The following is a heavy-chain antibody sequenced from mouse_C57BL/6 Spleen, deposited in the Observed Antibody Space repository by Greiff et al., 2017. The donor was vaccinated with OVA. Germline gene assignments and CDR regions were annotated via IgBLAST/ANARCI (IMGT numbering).Heavy chain of an antibody. D-gene: IGHD1-1*01. V-gene: IGHV5-4*01. CDR1: GFTFSSYA. CDR3: AREGYYGSSYRNYFDY. Sequence: EVHLVESGGGLVKPGGSLKLSCAASGFTFSSYAMSWVRQTPEKRLEWVATISDGGSYTYYPDNVKGRFTISRDNAKNNLYLQMSHLKSEDTAMYYGAREGYYGSSYRNYFDYWGQGTTLTVSS. CDR2: ISDGGSYT. J-gene: IGHJ2*01.